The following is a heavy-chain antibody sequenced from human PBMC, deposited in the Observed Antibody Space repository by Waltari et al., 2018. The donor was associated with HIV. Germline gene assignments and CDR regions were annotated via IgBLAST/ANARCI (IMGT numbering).Heavy chain of an antibody. V-gene: IGHV1-2*02. Sequence: QVQLVQSGAEVKKPGASVKVSCKASGNPFTGYYMPWAGQSPGQGIEWMDWINPNSGGTNYAQKFQGRVTMTRDTSISTAYMELSRLKSDDTAVYYCARGPPYYYGLGSPGGGWFDPWGQGTLVTVSS. CDR2: INPNSGGT. CDR3: ARGPPYYYGLGSPGGGWFDP. J-gene: IGHJ5*02. CDR1: GNPFTGYY. D-gene: IGHD3-10*01.